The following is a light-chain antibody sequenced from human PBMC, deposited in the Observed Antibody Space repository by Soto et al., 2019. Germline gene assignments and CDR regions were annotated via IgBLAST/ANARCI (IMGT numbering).Light chain of an antibody. Sequence: EIVLTQSPGTLPLSPGDRATLSCRASQSVSSNYLAWYQQKPGQAPRLLIYDASSRASGIPNRFSGSGSATAFTLTISRLEPEGFAVYYCQQYVDSPQTFGQVTKVDIK. CDR1: QSVSSNY. CDR3: QQYVDSPQT. V-gene: IGKV3-20*01. J-gene: IGKJ1*01. CDR2: DAS.